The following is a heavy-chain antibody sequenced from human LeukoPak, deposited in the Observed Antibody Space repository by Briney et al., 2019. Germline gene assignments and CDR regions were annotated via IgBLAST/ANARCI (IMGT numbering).Heavy chain of an antibody. CDR1: GGSISSYY. D-gene: IGHD3-10*01. CDR2: IYTSEDT. J-gene: IGHJ2*01. V-gene: IGHV4-4*07. CDR3: AGGNYYDSGSSDWYFDL. Sequence: SETLSLTCTVSGGSISSYYWSWIRQPAGKGLEWIGRIYTSEDTNYNPSLKSRLTMSVDTSKNQLSLKLSSVTAADTAVYYCAGGNYYDSGSSDWYFDLWGRGTLVAVSS.